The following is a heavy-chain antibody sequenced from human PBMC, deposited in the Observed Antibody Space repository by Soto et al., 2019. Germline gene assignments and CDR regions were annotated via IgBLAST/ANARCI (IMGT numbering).Heavy chain of an antibody. Sequence: EVQLVESGGGLVQPGRSLRLSCAASGFTFDDYAMHWVRQAPGKGLEWVSSISWNSGSIGYADSVKGRFTISRDNAKNSLYLQMNSLRTEDTALYYCAKVKISRMTTVTYFDYWGQGTLVTVSS. V-gene: IGHV3-9*01. J-gene: IGHJ4*02. CDR1: GFTFDDYA. CDR3: AKVKISRMTTVTYFDY. D-gene: IGHD4-17*01. CDR2: ISWNSGSI.